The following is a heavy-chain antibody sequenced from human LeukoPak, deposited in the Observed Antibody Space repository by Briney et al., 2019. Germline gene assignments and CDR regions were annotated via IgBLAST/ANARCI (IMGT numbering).Heavy chain of an antibody. CDR3: ARGVKRPVTTGYYYYGMDV. CDR1: GGSFSGYY. Sequence: SETLSLTCAVYGGSFSGYYWSWIRQPPGKGLEWIGEINHSGSTNYNPSLKSRVTISVDTSKNQFPLKLSSVTAADTAVYYCARGVKRPVTTGYYYYGMDVWGQGTTVTVSS. CDR2: INHSGST. J-gene: IGHJ6*02. D-gene: IGHD4-17*01. V-gene: IGHV4-34*01.